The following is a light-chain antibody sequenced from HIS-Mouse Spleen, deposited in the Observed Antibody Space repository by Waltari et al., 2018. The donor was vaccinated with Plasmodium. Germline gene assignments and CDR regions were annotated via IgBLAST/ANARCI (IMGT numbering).Light chain of an antibody. V-gene: IGLV3-21*03. Sequence: SYVLTPPPSVSVAPGKTARMTCGGNNIGRKSAHWYQQKPGQAPVLFVYDDSDRPSGIPERFSGSNSGNTATLTISRVEAGDEADYYCQVWDSSSDHPVFGGGTKLTVL. J-gene: IGLJ2*01. CDR1: NIGRKS. CDR3: QVWDSSSDHPV. CDR2: DDS.